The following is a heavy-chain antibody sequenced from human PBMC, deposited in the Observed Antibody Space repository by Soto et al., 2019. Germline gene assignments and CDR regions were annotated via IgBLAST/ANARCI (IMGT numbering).Heavy chain of an antibody. CDR1: GGSLSSGNYF. CDR2: ISYSGST. J-gene: IGHJ4*02. V-gene: IGHV4-31*03. D-gene: IGHD3-22*01. Sequence: PSETLSLTCTVSGGSLSSGNYFWNWIRQHPGKGLEWIGYISYSGSTYYNPSLKSRLSMSVDTSKNQFSLKLSSVTAADTAVYYCARDYYKYYDSSGYYRSPAYWGQGTLVTVSS. CDR3: ARDYYKYYDSSGYYRSPAY.